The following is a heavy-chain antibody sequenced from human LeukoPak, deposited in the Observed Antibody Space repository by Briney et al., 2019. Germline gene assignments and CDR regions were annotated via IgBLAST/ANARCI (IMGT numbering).Heavy chain of an antibody. Sequence: SVKVSCKASGGTFSSYAISWMRQAPGQGLEWMGGIIPIFGTAKYAQKFQGRVTITADESTSTAYMELSSLRSEDTAVYYCARARYDYGVYSDPGYYYYYMDVWGKGTTVTVSS. CDR1: GGTFSSYA. V-gene: IGHV1-69*13. J-gene: IGHJ6*03. D-gene: IGHD4-17*01. CDR3: ARARYDYGVYSDPGYYYYYMDV. CDR2: IIPIFGTA.